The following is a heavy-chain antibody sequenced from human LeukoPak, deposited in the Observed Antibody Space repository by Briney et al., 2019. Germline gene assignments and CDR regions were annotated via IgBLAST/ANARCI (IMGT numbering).Heavy chain of an antibody. CDR2: ISGSGGST. Sequence: GGSLRLSCAASGFTFSSYAMSWVRQAPGKGLEWVSAISGSGGSTYYADSVKGRFTISRDNSKNTLYLHMNSLRAEDTAVYYCAKAGQYYYDSSGSYLVDYWGQGTLVTVSS. D-gene: IGHD3-22*01. J-gene: IGHJ4*02. CDR3: AKAGQYYYDSSGSYLVDY. V-gene: IGHV3-23*01. CDR1: GFTFSSYA.